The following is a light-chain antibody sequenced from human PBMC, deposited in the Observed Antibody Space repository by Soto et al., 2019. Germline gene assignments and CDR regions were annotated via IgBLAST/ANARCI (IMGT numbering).Light chain of an antibody. V-gene: IGLV4-69*01. Sequence: QPVLTQSPSASASLGASVNLTCTLSSGHSSYAIAWHQQQPEKGPRFVMRLNNDGSHNRGDGIPDRFSGSSSGAERYLTISSLQSEDEADYYRQTWVTGNWVFGGGTKLTVL. CDR1: SGHSSYA. CDR2: LNNDGSH. J-gene: IGLJ3*02. CDR3: QTWVTGNWV.